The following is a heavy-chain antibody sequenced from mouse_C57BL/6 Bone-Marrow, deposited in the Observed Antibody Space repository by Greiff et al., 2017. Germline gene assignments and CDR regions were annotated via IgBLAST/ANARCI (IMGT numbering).Heavy chain of an antibody. CDR3: ARDLFHFGV. V-gene: IGHV1-69*01. CDR2: IDPSDSYT. D-gene: IGHD6-1*01. CDR1: GYTFTSYW. Sequence: VQLQQPGAELVMPGASVKLSCKASGYTFTSYWMHWVKQRPGQGLEWIGEIDPSDSYTNYNQKFKGKSTLTVDKSSSTAYMQLSSLTSEDSAVYYCARDLFHFGVWGTGTTVTVSS. J-gene: IGHJ1*03.